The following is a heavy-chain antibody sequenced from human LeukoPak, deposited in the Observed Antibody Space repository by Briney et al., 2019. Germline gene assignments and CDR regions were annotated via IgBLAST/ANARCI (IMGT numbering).Heavy chain of an antibody. J-gene: IGHJ3*02. CDR3: ARARTVYWESDAFDI. Sequence: PGGSLRLSCAASGFTFSSFALSWVRQAPGKGLECISYISGSGSNIYYADSVKGRFTLSRDNAKNSLFLQMNSLRDEDTAVYYCARARTVYWESDAFDIWGQGTMVAVSS. CDR2: ISGSGSNI. D-gene: IGHD1-26*01. V-gene: IGHV3-48*02. CDR1: GFTFSSFA.